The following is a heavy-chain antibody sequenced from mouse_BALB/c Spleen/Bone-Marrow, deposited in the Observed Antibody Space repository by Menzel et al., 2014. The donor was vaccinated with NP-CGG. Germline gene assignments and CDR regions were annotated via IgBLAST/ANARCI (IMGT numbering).Heavy chain of an antibody. CDR2: IRNKANGYTT. J-gene: IGHJ2*01. Sequence: EVQVVESGGGLVQPGGSLRLSCATSGFTFTDYYMNWVRQPPGKALEWVGFIRNKANGYTTEYSASVKSRFTISRDNSQNILYLQMNTLRADDSATYYCARDKGRVFFDYRGQGTTLTFCS. V-gene: IGHV7-3*02. CDR3: ARDKGRVFFDY. CDR1: GFTFTDYY.